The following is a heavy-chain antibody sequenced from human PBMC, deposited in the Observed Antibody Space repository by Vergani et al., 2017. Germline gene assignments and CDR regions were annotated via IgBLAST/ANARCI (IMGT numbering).Heavy chain of an antibody. J-gene: IGHJ4*02. Sequence: QVQLVQSGAEVKKPGASVKVSCKASGYTFTGYYMHWVRQAPGQGLELMGWINPTSGCTNYAKKFQGRVTMTRDTSISTAYMELSRQRSDDTAVYYCAGHPGYEILTGSPYFDYWGQGTLVTVSS. CDR3: AGHPGYEILTGSPYFDY. CDR2: INPTSGCT. V-gene: IGHV1-2*02. CDR1: GYTFTGYY. D-gene: IGHD3-9*01.